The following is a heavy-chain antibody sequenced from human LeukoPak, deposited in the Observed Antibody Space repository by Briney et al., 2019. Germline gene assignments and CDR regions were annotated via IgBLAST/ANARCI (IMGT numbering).Heavy chain of an antibody. CDR1: GFTFSDYA. Sequence: GGSLRLSCVSTGFTFSDYAMTWVRQAPGKGLEWVSTISNSGGSAHSADSVKGRFTISRDNPKNTLYLHMNSLRAGDTAVFFCAKEMVRYGDYPDFWGQGTLVTVSS. D-gene: IGHD4-17*01. J-gene: IGHJ4*02. CDR2: ISNSGGSA. V-gene: IGHV3-23*01. CDR3: AKEMVRYGDYPDF.